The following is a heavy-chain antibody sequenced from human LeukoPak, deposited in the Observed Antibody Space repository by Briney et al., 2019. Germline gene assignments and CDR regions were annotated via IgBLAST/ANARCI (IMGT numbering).Heavy chain of an antibody. CDR3: ARGRRHSGSYLFDY. J-gene: IGHJ4*02. V-gene: IGHV4-4*07. CDR2: IYTSGST. Sequence: PSETLSLTCTVPGGSISSYYWSWIRQPAGKGLEWIGRIYTSGSTNYNPSLKSRVTMSVDTSKNQFSLKLSSVTAADTAVYYCARGRRHSGSYLFDYWGQGTLVTVSS. D-gene: IGHD1-26*01. CDR1: GGSISSYY.